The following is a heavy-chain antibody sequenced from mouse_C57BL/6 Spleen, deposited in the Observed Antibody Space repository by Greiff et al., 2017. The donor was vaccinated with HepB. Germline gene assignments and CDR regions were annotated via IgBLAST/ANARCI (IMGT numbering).Heavy chain of an antibody. J-gene: IGHJ2*01. CDR1: GYTFTSYW. V-gene: IGHV1-69*01. CDR3: ARKIYYYGSLHYFDY. CDR2: IDPSDSYT. Sequence: QVQLQQSGAELVMPGASVKLSCKASGYTFTSYWMHWVKQRPGQGLEWIGEIDPSDSYTNYNQKFKGKSTLTVDKSSSTAYMQLSSLTSEDSAVYYCARKIYYYGSLHYFDYWGQGTTLTVSS. D-gene: IGHD1-1*01.